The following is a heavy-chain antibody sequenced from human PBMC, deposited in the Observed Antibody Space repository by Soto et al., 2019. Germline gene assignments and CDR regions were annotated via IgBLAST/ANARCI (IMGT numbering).Heavy chain of an antibody. J-gene: IGHJ4*02. CDR3: ARAYEGDYFDY. V-gene: IGHV3-30-3*01. CDR2: ISYDGSNK. D-gene: IGHD3-16*01. Sequence: QVQLVESGGGVVQPGRSLRLSCAASGFTFSSYAMHWVRQAPGKGLEWVAVISYDGSNKYYADYVKGRFTISRDNSKNPLYLQINTLSSEYTAVYYCARAYEGDYFDYWGQGTLVTVSS. CDR1: GFTFSSYA.